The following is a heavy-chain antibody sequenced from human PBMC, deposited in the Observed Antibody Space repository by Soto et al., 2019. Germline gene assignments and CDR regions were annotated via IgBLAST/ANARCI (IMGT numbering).Heavy chain of an antibody. V-gene: IGHV4-59*12. CDR3: ATVGDICCWSAGYYYGMDF. D-gene: IGHD3-9*01. J-gene: IGHJ6*02. CDR1: GGSFSINY. CDR2: IYYSGST. Sequence: PSETLSSTAPVSGGSFSINYWSWIGQPPGKELEWIGYIYYSGSTNYNPSLKSRVTISVDTSKNQFSLKLSSVTVADTAVYYCATVGDICCWSAGYYYGMDFWGQGTTVTVSS.